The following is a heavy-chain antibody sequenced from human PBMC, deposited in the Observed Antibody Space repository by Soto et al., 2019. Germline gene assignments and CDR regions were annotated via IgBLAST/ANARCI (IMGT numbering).Heavy chain of an antibody. CDR2: IYPGDSDT. CDR3: ARLILGATDAFDI. V-gene: IGHV5-51*01. Sequence: PGESLKISCKGSGYSFTNYWIGWVRQMPGKGLEWMGIIYPGDSDTTYSPSLQGQVTISADKYITTAYLRWSSLKASDTAMYYCARLILGATDAFDIWGQGTMVTVSS. D-gene: IGHD1-26*01. J-gene: IGHJ3*02. CDR1: GYSFTNYW.